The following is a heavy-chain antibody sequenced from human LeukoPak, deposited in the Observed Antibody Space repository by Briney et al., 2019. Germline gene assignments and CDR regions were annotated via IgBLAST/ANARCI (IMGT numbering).Heavy chain of an antibody. Sequence: GGSLRLSCAASGFTVSSNYMSWVRQAPGKGLEWVSVIYSGGSTYYADSVKGRFTIPRDNSKNTLYVQVNSLGTEDTAAYYCAKGSYYDSSGSFYFDYWGQGTLVTVSS. V-gene: IGHV3-53*01. J-gene: IGHJ4*02. CDR1: GFTVSSNY. CDR2: IYSGGST. CDR3: AKGSYYDSSGSFYFDY. D-gene: IGHD3-22*01.